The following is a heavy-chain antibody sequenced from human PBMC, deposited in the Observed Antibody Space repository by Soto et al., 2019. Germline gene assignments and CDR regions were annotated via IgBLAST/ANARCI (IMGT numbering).Heavy chain of an antibody. J-gene: IGHJ5*02. CDR3: ARGYYYGGLDP. Sequence: QVQLVESGGGVVQPGRSLRLSCAASGFTFSRYAMHWARQAPGKGLEWVTVISYDGSEKYYVDSVKGRFPISRDNSRNEVYLQMNSLRAEDTAVYYCARGYYYGGLDPWGQGTLVTVSA. D-gene: IGHD3-10*01. CDR2: ISYDGSEK. CDR1: GFTFSRYA. V-gene: IGHV3-30-3*01.